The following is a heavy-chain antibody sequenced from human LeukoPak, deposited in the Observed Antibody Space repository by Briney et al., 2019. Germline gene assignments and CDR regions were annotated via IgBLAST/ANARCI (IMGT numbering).Heavy chain of an antibody. J-gene: IGHJ4*02. CDR3: ARRNYGFNTYYFDY. Sequence: SETLSLTCTVSGGSMSSYYWSWIRQPPGQGLEWIGSIYYSGTTNYNPSLRSRVTISVDTSKNQFSLKLTSVTAADTAVYYCARRNYGFNTYYFDYWGQGTLVTVSS. CDR2: IYYSGTT. CDR1: GGSMSSYY. V-gene: IGHV4-59*08. D-gene: IGHD4-17*01.